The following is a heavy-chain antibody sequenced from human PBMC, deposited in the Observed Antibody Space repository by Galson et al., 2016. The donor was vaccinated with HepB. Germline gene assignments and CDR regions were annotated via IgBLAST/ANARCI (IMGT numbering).Heavy chain of an antibody. V-gene: IGHV3-23*01. CDR1: GFTFSSYA. J-gene: IGHJ4*02. CDR2: ISSSGGGT. D-gene: IGHD6-19*01. CDR3: AKAKAVPGLYSFDY. Sequence: SLRLSCAASGFTFSSYAMSWVRQAPGKGLEWVSGISSSGGGTYYADSVKGHFIISRDNSKNTLFLQMNSLRAEDTAIYYCAKAKAVPGLYSFDYWGQGTPVTVSS.